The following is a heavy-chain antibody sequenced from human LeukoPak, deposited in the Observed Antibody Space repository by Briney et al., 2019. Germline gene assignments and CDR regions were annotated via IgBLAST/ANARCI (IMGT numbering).Heavy chain of an antibody. CDR1: DDSISSDTYY. CDR3: ARGVWDPSSGDYDAFDI. D-gene: IGHD4-17*01. V-gene: IGHV4-61*02. J-gene: IGHJ3*02. Sequence: SETLSLTCTVSDDSISSDTYYWSWIRQPTGEGLEWIGRIYSSGSTNYNPSLKSRVTISVDTSKNQFSLKLSSVTAADTAVYYCARGVWDPSSGDYDAFDIWGQGTMVTVSS. CDR2: IYSSGST.